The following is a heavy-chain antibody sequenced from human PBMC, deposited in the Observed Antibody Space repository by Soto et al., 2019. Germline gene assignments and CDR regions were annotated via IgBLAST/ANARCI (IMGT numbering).Heavy chain of an antibody. CDR2: ISSSGSTI. CDR3: ARESVGFVTHGSAYDIVVVVAATPQLSYYGMDV. V-gene: IGHV3-11*01. CDR1: GFTFSDYY. Sequence: QVQLVESGGGLVKPGGSLRLSCAASGFTFSDYYMSWIRQAPGKGLEWVSYISSSGSTIYYADSVKGRFTISRDNAKNSLYLQMNSLRSEDTAVYYCARESVGFVTHGSAYDIVVVVAATPQLSYYGMDVWGQGTTVTVSS. D-gene: IGHD2-15*01. J-gene: IGHJ6*02.